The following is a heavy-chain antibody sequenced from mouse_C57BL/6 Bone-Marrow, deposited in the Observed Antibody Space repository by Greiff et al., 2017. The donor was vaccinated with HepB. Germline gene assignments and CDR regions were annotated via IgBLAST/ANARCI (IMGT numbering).Heavy chain of an antibody. J-gene: IGHJ3*01. CDR1: GYSITSGYY. D-gene: IGHD1-1*01. V-gene: IGHV3-6*01. CDR2: ISYDGSN. Sequence: VQLKESGPGLVKPSQSLSLTCSVTGYSITSGYYWNWIRQFPGNKLEWMGYISYDGSNNYNPSLKNRISITRDTSKNQFFLKLNSVTTEDTATYYCAHYGSSLFAYWGQGTLVTVSA. CDR3: AHYGSSLFAY.